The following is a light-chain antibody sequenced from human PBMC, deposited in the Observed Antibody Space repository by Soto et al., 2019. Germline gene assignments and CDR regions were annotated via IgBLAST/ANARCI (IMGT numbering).Light chain of an antibody. Sequence: EIVLTQSPGTLSLSPGERATLSCRASQSVSNNYLAWYQQKPGQAPSLLIYGASNRATGIPDRFSGSGSGTDFTLTSSRLEPEDFAVYYGQQYGSSGTFGQGTKVDIK. V-gene: IGKV3-20*01. CDR3: QQYGSSGT. J-gene: IGKJ1*01. CDR2: GAS. CDR1: QSVSNNY.